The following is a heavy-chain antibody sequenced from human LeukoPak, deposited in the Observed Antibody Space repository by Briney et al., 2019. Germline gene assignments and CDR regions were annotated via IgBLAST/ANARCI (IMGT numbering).Heavy chain of an antibody. J-gene: IGHJ4*02. CDR1: GFTFSSYD. V-gene: IGHV3-13*04. CDR2: IGTAGDT. CDR3: ARGALGFDY. Sequence: QSGGSLRLSCEAPGFTFSSYDIQWVRQATGKGLEWVSSIGTAGDTYYAGSVKGRFTLSRENAKKSSYLQMNNLGPGDTAVYYCARGALGFDYWGQGSLVTVSS.